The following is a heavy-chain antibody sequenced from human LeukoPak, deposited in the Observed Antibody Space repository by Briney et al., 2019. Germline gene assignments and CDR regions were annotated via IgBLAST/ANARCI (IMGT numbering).Heavy chain of an antibody. CDR1: GGSISSYY. D-gene: IGHD6-13*01. V-gene: IGHV4-59*01. Sequence: PSETLSLTCTVSGGSISSYYWSWIRQPPGKGREWIGYIYYSGSTNYNPSLKSRVTISVDTSKNQFSLKLSSVTAADTAVYYCARDITTGYSSYFDYWGQGTLVTVSS. CDR2: IYYSGST. CDR3: ARDITTGYSSYFDY. J-gene: IGHJ4*02.